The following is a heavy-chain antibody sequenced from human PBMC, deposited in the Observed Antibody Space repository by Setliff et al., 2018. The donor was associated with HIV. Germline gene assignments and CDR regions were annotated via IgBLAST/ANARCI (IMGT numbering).Heavy chain of an antibody. CDR3: ARVPTVVTFYYYMDV. V-gene: IGHV4-31*02. D-gene: IGHD4-17*01. CDR2: IHYSGST. Sequence: TLSLTCTVSGGSISSGGYYWSWIRQHPGKGLEWIGYIHYSGSTYHNPSLKSRVSISVDTSKNQISLKLSSVTAADTAVYYCARVPTVVTFYYYMDVWGKGTTVTVSS. J-gene: IGHJ6*03. CDR1: GGSISSGGYY.